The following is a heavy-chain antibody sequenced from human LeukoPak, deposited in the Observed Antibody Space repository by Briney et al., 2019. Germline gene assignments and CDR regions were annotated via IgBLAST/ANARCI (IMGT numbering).Heavy chain of an antibody. V-gene: IGHV1-8*01. CDR3: ARTPTKYCSSTSCYTPYFDY. CDR1: GYTFTSYD. D-gene: IGHD2-2*02. CDR2: MNPNRGNT. Sequence: ASVKVSCKASGYTFTSYDINWVRQATGQGLEWMGWMNPNRGNTGYAQKFQGRVTMTRNTSISTAYMELSSLRSEDTAVYYCARTPTKYCSSTSCYTPYFDYWGQGTLVTVSS. J-gene: IGHJ4*02.